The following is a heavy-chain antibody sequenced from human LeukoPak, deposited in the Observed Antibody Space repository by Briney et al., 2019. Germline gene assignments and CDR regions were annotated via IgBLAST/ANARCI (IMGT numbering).Heavy chain of an antibody. V-gene: IGHV4-39*01. D-gene: IGHD6-19*01. Sequence: PSETLSLTCTVSVGSISSSSYYWGWIRQPPGKGLEWIGSIYYSGNTYYNPSLKSRVTISVDTSKNQFSLKLSSVTAADTAVYYCARLAHSSGWYFDYWGQGTLVTVSS. CDR2: IYYSGNT. CDR1: VGSISSSSYY. CDR3: ARLAHSSGWYFDY. J-gene: IGHJ4*02.